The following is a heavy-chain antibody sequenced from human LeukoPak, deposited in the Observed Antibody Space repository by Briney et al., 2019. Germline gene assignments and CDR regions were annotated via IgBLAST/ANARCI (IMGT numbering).Heavy chain of an antibody. CDR1: GFTFSRNA. CDR3: AREGYYGSGSPPSLYFDY. V-gene: IGHV3-21*01. D-gene: IGHD3-10*01. Sequence: KPGGSLRLSCAASGFTFSRNAMNWVRRAPGKGLEWVSFISSSSNYMSYADSVKGRFTISRDNSRSTLYLQMNSLRPEDTAIYYCAREGYYGSGSPPSLYFDYWGQGTLVTVSS. CDR2: ISSSSNYM. J-gene: IGHJ4*02.